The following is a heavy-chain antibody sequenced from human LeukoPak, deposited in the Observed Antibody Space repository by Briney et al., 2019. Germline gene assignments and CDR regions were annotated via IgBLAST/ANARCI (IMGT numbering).Heavy chain of an antibody. D-gene: IGHD6-13*01. V-gene: IGHV3-48*03. CDR3: AREYSSSVWIDY. J-gene: IGHJ4*02. CDR2: ISSSGSTI. CDR1: GFTFSSDE. Sequence: GGSLRLSCAASGFTFSSDEMNWVRQAPGKGLEWGSYISSSGSTIYYADSVKGRFNISRHNAKNSLYLQMNSLRAEDTAVYSCAREYSSSVWIDYWGQGTLVTVSS.